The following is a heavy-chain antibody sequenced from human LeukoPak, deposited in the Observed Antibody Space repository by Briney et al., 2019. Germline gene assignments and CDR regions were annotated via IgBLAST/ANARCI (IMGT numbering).Heavy chain of an antibody. Sequence: PSETLCLTCTVSGGSISYYYWTWIRQSPGKGLEWIGQIYYTGSTYYNPSLERRVTISLDTSRIQFSLIMTSVTAADTAVYYCARGGTYNDILSFDPWGQGTLVTVSS. CDR2: IYYTGST. V-gene: IGHV4-59*01. D-gene: IGHD3-9*01. J-gene: IGHJ5*02. CDR3: ARGGTYNDILSFDP. CDR1: GGSISYYY.